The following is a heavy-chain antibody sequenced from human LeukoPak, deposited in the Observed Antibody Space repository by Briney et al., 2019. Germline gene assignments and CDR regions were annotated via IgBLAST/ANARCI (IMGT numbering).Heavy chain of an antibody. CDR1: GGSITSCF. CDR2: IYYSGST. CDR3: ARHGGVVRGQGSDAFDI. D-gene: IGHD3-10*01. V-gene: IGHV4-59*08. J-gene: IGHJ3*02. Sequence: SETLSLTCTVSGGSITSCFWSWVRQPPGKGLEWIGYIYYSGSTKYNPSLKSRVTMSLDTSKNQFSLKLTSVTAADTAVYYCARHGGVVRGQGSDAFDIWGQGTMVTVSS.